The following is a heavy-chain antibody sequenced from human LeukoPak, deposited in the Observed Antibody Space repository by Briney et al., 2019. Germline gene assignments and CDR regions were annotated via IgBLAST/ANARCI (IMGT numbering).Heavy chain of an antibody. V-gene: IGHV4-61*02. J-gene: IGHJ4*02. CDR2: IYTSGST. CDR1: GGSISSGSYY. CDR3: ARGGIAVAANDY. D-gene: IGHD6-19*01. Sequence: SETLSLTCTVSGGSISSGSYYWSWIRQPAGKGLEWIGRIYTSGSTNYNPSLKSRVTISVDTSKNQLSLKLSSVTAADTAVYYCARGGIAVAANDYWGQGTLVTVSS.